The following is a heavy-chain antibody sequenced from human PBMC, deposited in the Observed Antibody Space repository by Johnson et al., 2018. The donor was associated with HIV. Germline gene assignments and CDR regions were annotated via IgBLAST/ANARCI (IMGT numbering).Heavy chain of an antibody. Sequence: QVQLVESGGGVVRPGGSLRLSCAASGFSLSDYYMSWIRQAPGKGLEWVAVISYDGSNKYYADSVKGRFTISRDNSKNTLYLQMNSLRAEDTAVYYCASDGWELLGVAAFDVWGQGTLVTVSS. J-gene: IGHJ3*01. CDR2: ISYDGSNK. V-gene: IGHV3-30*03. CDR1: GFSLSDYY. D-gene: IGHD1-26*01. CDR3: ASDGWELLGVAAFDV.